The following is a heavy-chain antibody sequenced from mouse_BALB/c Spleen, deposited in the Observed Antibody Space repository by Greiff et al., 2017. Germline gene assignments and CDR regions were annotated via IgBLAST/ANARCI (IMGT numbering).Heavy chain of an antibody. Sequence: QVQLKESGPGILQPSQTLSLTCSFSGFSLSTSGMGVSWIRQPSGKGLEWLAHIYWDDDKRYNPSLKSRLTISKDTSRNQVFLKITSVDTADTATYYCARRGGSSYDYAMDYWGQGTSVTVAS. CDR1: GFSLSTSGMG. D-gene: IGHD1-1*01. CDR3: ARRGGSSYDYAMDY. CDR2: IYWDDDK. J-gene: IGHJ4*01. V-gene: IGHV8-12*01.